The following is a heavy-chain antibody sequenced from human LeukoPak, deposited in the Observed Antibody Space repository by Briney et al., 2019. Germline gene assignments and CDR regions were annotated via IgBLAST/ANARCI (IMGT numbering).Heavy chain of an antibody. CDR1: GYTFTGYY. D-gene: IGHD3-22*01. CDR2: INPNSGGT. V-gene: IGHV1-2*02. Sequence: WASVKVSCKASGYTFTGYYMHWVRQAPGQGLEWMGWINPNSGGTNYAQKFQGRVTMTRDTSLSTAYMELSRLRSDDTAVYYCARDGYYDSSGYYYPLFDYWGQGTLVTVSS. J-gene: IGHJ4*02. CDR3: ARDGYYDSSGYYYPLFDY.